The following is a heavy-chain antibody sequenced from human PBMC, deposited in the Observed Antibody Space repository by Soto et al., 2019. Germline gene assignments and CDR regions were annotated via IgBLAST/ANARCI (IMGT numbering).Heavy chain of an antibody. CDR1: VYTFTSYY. J-gene: IGHJ6*02. D-gene: IGHD3-3*01. Sequence: GASVKVSCKASVYTFTSYYMHWVRQAPGQGLEWMGIINPSGGSTSYAQKFQGRVTMTRDTSTSTVYMELSSLRSEDTAVYYCARGNSGFWSGTGYYGMDVWGQGTTVTVSS. CDR3: ARGNSGFWSGTGYYGMDV. V-gene: IGHV1-46*01. CDR2: INPSGGST.